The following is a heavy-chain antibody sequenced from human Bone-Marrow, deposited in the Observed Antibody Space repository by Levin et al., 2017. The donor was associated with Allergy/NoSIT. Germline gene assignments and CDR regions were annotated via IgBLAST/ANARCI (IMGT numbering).Heavy chain of an antibody. D-gene: IGHD2-15*01. V-gene: IGHV4-4*07. CDR1: GGSISSYY. CDR2: IYNSGST. Sequence: SETLSLTCTVSGGSISSYYWSWIRQPAGKGLEWIGRIYNSGSTDYNPSPKSRITMSVDTSRNQFSLKLSSVTAADTAVYYCAAQSYCSGNNCYTWFDSWGQGTLVTVSS. CDR3: AAQSYCSGNNCYTWFDS. J-gene: IGHJ5*01.